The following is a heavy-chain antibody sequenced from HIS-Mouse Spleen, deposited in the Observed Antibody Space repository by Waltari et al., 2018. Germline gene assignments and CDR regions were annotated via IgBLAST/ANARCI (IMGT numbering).Heavy chain of an antibody. CDR1: GGSISSSSYY. V-gene: IGHV4-39*07. J-gene: IGHJ4*02. CDR3: ARDRGNQYYFDY. Sequence: QLQLQESGPGLVKPSETLSLTCTVSGGSISSSSYYWGWIRQPPGKGLEWIGSIYYSGSTYYNPSLKSRVTISVDTSKNQFSLKLSSVTAADTAVYYCARDRGNQYYFDYWGQGTLVTVSS. D-gene: IGHD3-10*01. CDR2: IYYSGST.